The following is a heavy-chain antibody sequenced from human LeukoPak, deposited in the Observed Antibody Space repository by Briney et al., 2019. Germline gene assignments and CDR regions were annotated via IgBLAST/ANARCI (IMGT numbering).Heavy chain of an antibody. J-gene: IGHJ4*02. D-gene: IGHD6-19*01. CDR2: INPNSGGT. CDR3: ARDHGLGLGQWLVQDC. Sequence: GASVKVSCKASGYTFTGYYMHWVRQAPGQGLEWMGWINPNSGGTNYAQKFQGRVTMTRDTSISTAYMELSRLRSDDTAVYYCARDHGLGLGQWLVQDCWGQGTLVTVSS. V-gene: IGHV1-2*02. CDR1: GYTFTGYY.